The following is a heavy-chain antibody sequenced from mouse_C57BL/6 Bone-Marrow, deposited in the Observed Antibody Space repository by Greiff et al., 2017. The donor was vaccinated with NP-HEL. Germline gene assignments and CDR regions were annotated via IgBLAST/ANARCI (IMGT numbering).Heavy chain of an antibody. CDR2: IDPSDSYT. CDR3: ARRENYDYPWFAY. CDR1: GYTFTSYW. J-gene: IGHJ3*01. V-gene: IGHV1-59*01. D-gene: IGHD2-4*01. Sequence: QVQLKQSGAELVRPGTSVKLSCKASGYTFTSYWMHWVKQRPGQGLEWIGVIDPSDSYTNYNQKFKGKATLTVDTSSSTAYMQLSSLTSEDSAVYYCARRENYDYPWFAYWGQGTLVTVSA.